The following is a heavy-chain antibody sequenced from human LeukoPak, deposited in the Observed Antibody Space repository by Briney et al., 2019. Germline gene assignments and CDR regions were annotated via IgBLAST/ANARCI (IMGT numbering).Heavy chain of an antibody. CDR3: AKDPFEEYYFDY. J-gene: IGHJ4*02. V-gene: IGHV3-30*02. CDR2: IRYDGSNK. Sequence: SGGSLRLSCAASGFTFSSYGMHWVRQAPGKGLEWVAFIRYDGSNKYYADSVKGRFTISRDNSKNTLYLQMNSLRAEDTAVNYCAKDPFEEYYFDYWGQGTLVTVSS. D-gene: IGHD3-10*01. CDR1: GFTFSSYG.